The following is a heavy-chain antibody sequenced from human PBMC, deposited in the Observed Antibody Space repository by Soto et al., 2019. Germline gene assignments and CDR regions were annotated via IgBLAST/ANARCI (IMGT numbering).Heavy chain of an antibody. V-gene: IGHV1-2*02. CDR2: INANTGGT. CDR1: GYILADYY. J-gene: IGHJ6*02. CDR3: ARGNSGMDV. Sequence: QVQLVQSGPEMRKPGASVKVSCKASGYILADYYVHWVRQAPGQGLEWMGWINANTGGTLYAQNLQGRVTMTRDTSIGTAYLDLSRLRSDDTAVYYCARGNSGMDVWGQGTTVTVSS.